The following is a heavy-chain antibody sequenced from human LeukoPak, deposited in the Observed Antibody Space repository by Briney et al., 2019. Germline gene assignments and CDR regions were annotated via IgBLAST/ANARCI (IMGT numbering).Heavy chain of an antibody. CDR2: IYPGDSDT. Sequence: GESLKISCKGSGYSFTTYWIGWVRQMPGKGLEWMGIIYPGDSDTRYSPSFQGQVTISADKSISTAYLQWSSLKASDTAMYYCARQMDYYDSSGEGENAFDIWGQGTMVTVSS. V-gene: IGHV5-51*01. D-gene: IGHD3-22*01. J-gene: IGHJ3*02. CDR1: GYSFTTYW. CDR3: ARQMDYYDSSGEGENAFDI.